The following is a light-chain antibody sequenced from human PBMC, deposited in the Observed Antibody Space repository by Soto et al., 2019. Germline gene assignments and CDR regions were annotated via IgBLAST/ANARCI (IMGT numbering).Light chain of an antibody. J-gene: IGLJ1*01. Sequence: QSVLTQPPSVSAAPGQKVTISCSGSSSNIGGNSVSWYQQLPGTAPKLLIYDGNKRPSGIPDRFSGSKSGTSATLGITGFQTGDEADYYCGSWDSSPSAYVFGTGTKVTVL. V-gene: IGLV1-51*01. CDR2: DGN. CDR1: SSNIGGNS. CDR3: GSWDSSPSAYV.